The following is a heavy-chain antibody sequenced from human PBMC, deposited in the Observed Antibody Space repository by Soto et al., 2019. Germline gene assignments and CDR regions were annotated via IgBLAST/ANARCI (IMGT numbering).Heavy chain of an antibody. V-gene: IGHV1-69*13. J-gene: IGHJ6*02. CDR3: ARYSSSWQRTYYYYGMDV. CDR1: GGTFSSYA. Sequence: VASVKVSCKASGGTFSSYAISWVRQAPGQGLEWMGGIIPIFGAANYAQKFQGRVTITADESTSTAYMELSSLRSEDTAVYYCARYSSSWQRTYYYYGMDVWGQGTTVTVSS. CDR2: IIPIFGAA. D-gene: IGHD6-13*01.